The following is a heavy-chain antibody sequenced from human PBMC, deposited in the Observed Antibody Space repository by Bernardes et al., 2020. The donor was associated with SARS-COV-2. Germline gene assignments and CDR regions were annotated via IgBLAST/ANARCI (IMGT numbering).Heavy chain of an antibody. V-gene: IGHV3-33*01. CDR2: IWYDGSNK. CDR1: GFTFSSYG. D-gene: IGHD6-13*01. CDR3: ARDLEGWRSSSWYVLELSYYYYGMDV. J-gene: IGHJ6*02. Sequence: GGSLRLSCAASGFTFSSYGMHWVRQAPGKGLEWVAVIWYDGSNKYYADSVKGRFTISRDNSKNTLYLQMNSLRAEDTAVYYCARDLEGWRSSSWYVLELSYYYYGMDVWGQGTTVTVSS.